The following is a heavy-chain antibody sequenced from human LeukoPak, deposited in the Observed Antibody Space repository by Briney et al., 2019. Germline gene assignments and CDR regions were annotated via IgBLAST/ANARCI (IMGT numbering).Heavy chain of an antibody. J-gene: IGHJ5*02. V-gene: IGHV1-69*02. CDR2: IIPILGIA. CDR3: ARYVVVPAANQGGNWFDP. D-gene: IGHD2-2*01. CDR1: GGTFSSYT. Sequence: SVKVSCKASGGTFSSYTISWVRQAPGQGLEWMGRIIPILGIANYAQEFQGRVTITADKSTSTAYMELSSLRSEDTAVYYCARYVVVPAANQGGNWFDPWGQGTLVTVSS.